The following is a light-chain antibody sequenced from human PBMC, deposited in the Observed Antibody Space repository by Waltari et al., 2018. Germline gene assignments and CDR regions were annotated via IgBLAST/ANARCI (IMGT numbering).Light chain of an antibody. Sequence: EIVLTQSPATLSLSPGERATLSCRASQSVSSSFAWYQQKPGQAPRLLIYGASSRVTGIPDRFSGSGSGTNFTLTISSLEPEDFAVYYCQQYSNWLTFGGGTKVEIK. CDR2: GAS. CDR3: QQYSNWLT. V-gene: IGKV3-15*01. J-gene: IGKJ4*01. CDR1: QSVSSS.